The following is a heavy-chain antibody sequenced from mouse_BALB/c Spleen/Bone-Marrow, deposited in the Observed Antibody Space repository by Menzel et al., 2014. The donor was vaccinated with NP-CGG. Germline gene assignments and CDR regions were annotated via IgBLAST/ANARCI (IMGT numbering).Heavy chain of an antibody. J-gene: IGHJ1*01. CDR2: IRNKANGYTT. D-gene: IGHD1-1*01. Sequence: EVKLMESGGGLVQPGGSLRLSCATSGFSFTGYYMSWVRQPPGKALEWLGFIRNKANGYTTEYSASVKGRFTISRDNSQSILYLQMNTLRAEDSATYYCARDTTVVPYWYFDVWGAGTTVTVSS. CDR1: GFSFTGYY. CDR3: ARDTTVVPYWYFDV. V-gene: IGHV7-3*02.